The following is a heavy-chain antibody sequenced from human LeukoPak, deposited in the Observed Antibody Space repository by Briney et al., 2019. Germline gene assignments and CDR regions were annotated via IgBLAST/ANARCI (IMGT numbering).Heavy chain of an antibody. CDR3: AKDLVGATGADWFDP. V-gene: IGHV3-30*04. J-gene: IGHJ5*02. D-gene: IGHD1-26*01. Sequence: PGGSLRLSCAASGFTFSSYAMHWVRQAPGKGLEWVAVISYDGSNKYYADSVKGRFTISRDNSKNTLYLQMNSLRAEDTAVYYCAKDLVGATGADWFDPWGQGTLVTVSS. CDR1: GFTFSSYA. CDR2: ISYDGSNK.